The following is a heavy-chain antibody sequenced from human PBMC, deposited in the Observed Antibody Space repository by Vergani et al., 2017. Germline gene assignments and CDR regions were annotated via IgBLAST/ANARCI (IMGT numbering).Heavy chain of an antibody. V-gene: IGHV4-34*01. D-gene: IGHD2-8*01. CDR1: GGSFTSYH. CDR3: ARVNTETNGHLYYYYYMDV. J-gene: IGHJ6*03. Sequence: QVQLQQWGGGLLKPSETLSLTCVVNGGSFTSYHWTWIRQSPGEGLEWVGDIDHTGRPDYNPSLKSRLTMSVDKFRNQFSRMLNSVTATDTAIYFCARVNTETNGHLYYYYYMDVWGQGTAVTVS. CDR2: IDHTGRP.